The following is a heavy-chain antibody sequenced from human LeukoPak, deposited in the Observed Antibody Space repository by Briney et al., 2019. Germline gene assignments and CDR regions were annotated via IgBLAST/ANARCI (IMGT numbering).Heavy chain of an antibody. CDR2: IYYSGST. V-gene: IGHV4-31*03. CDR1: GGSISSGGYY. D-gene: IGHD6-6*01. J-gene: IGHJ4*02. CDR3: ARGPNWDGEPSSSPNFDY. Sequence: SETLSLTCTVSGGSISSGGYYWSWISQHPGKGLEWIGYIYYSGSTYYNPSLKSRVTISVDTSKNQFSLKLSSVTAADTAVYYCARGPNWDGEPSSSPNFDYWGQGTLVTVSS.